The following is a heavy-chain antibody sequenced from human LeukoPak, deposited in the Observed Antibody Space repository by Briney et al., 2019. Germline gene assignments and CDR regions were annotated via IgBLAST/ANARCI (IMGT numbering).Heavy chain of an antibody. V-gene: IGHV1-18*01. Sequence: ASVKVSCKASGYTFTSYAMNWVRQAPGQGLEWMGWISAYNGNTNYAQKLQGRVTMTTDTSTSTAYMELRSLRSDDTAVYYCARGGTYGDYLYYFDYWGQGTLVTVSS. CDR3: ARGGTYGDYLYYFDY. J-gene: IGHJ4*02. D-gene: IGHD4-17*01. CDR2: ISAYNGNT. CDR1: GYTFTSYA.